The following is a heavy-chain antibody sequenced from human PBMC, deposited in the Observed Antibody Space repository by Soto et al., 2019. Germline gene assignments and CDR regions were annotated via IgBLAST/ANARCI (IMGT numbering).Heavy chain of an antibody. CDR2: IWYDGSNK. D-gene: IGHD3-22*01. Sequence: GGSLRLSCAASGFTFSSYGMHWVRQAPGKGLEWVAVIWYDGSNKYYADSVKGRFTISRDNSKNTLYLQMNSLRAEDTAVYYCARESYYYDRSTSDAFDIWGQGTMVTVSS. CDR1: GFTFSSYG. V-gene: IGHV3-33*01. J-gene: IGHJ3*02. CDR3: ARESYYYDRSTSDAFDI.